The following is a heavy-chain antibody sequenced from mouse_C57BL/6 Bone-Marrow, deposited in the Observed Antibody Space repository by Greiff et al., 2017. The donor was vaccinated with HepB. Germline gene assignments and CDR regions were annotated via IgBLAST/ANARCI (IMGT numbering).Heavy chain of an antibody. V-gene: IGHV5-4*03. D-gene: IGHD1-1*01. Sequence: EVKLMESGGGLVKPGGSLKLSCAASGFTFSSYAMSWVRQTPEKRLEWVATISDGGSYTYYPDNAKGRFTISRDNAKNNLYLQMSHLKSEDTAMYYCATTVVANFDVWGTGTTVTVSS. CDR3: ATTVVANFDV. CDR1: GFTFSSYA. J-gene: IGHJ1*03. CDR2: ISDGGSYT.